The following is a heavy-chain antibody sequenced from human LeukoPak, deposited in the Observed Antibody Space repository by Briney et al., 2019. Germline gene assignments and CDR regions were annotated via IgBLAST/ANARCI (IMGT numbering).Heavy chain of an antibody. CDR2: ISGSGGDI. CDR3: ARDIRAVGITLYFDY. V-gene: IGHV3-11*01. J-gene: IGHJ4*02. D-gene: IGHD3-22*01. Sequence: PGGSLRLSCAASGFTFSNYYMSWIRQTPGKGLEWLSYISGSGGDIHYADSVKGRFTISRDNDKNSLYPQMNSLRAEDTAMYYCARDIRAVGITLYFDYWGQGILVTVTS. CDR1: GFTFSNYY.